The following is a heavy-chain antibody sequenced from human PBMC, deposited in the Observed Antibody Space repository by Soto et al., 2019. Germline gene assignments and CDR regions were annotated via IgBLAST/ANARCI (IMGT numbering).Heavy chain of an antibody. D-gene: IGHD3-22*01. CDR1: GFTFSTYA. Sequence: GGSLRLSCAASGFTFSTYAMSWVRQAPGKGLEWVSAISGSGGSTYYAESVKGRFTISRDNSKNTLYLQMSSLRAEDTALYFCVKDRFYYDSSAYYYDAFDIRGRGTMVTVSS. J-gene: IGHJ3*02. V-gene: IGHV3-23*01. CDR3: VKDRFYYDSSAYYYDAFDI. CDR2: ISGSGGST.